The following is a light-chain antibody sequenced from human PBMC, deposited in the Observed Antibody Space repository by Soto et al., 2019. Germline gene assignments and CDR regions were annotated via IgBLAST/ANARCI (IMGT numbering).Light chain of an antibody. CDR3: QQTYTTPIT. CDR2: DAS. Sequence: DIQMTQSPSSLSASVGDRVTITCQATQDITNYLNWYQQKPGKAPKLLIYDASNLHSGVPSRFSGSGSGTDFTLTISRLQPEDFATYYCQQTYTTPITFGQGTRLEI. J-gene: IGKJ5*01. CDR1: QDITNY. V-gene: IGKV1-39*01.